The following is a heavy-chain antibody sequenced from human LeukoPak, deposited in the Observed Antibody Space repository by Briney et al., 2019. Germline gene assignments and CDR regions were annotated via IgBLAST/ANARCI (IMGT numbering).Heavy chain of an antibody. D-gene: IGHD1-26*01. V-gene: IGHV4-34*01. Sequence: TASETLSLTCAVYGGSFSGYYWTWIRQPPGKGLEWIGEISQGGSTNYKPSLKSRVIISVDTSKNQFSLKLNSVTAADTAVYYCARGSVGPRMCIWGQGTMVTVSS. CDR2: ISQGGST. J-gene: IGHJ3*02. CDR1: GGSFSGYY. CDR3: ARGSVGPRMCI.